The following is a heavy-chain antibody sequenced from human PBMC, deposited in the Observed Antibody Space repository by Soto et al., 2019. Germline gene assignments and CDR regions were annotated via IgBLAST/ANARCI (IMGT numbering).Heavy chain of an antibody. J-gene: IGHJ6*02. CDR3: ARDTSATVTTYGMDV. D-gene: IGHD4-17*01. CDR2: IWYDGSNK. V-gene: IGHV3-33*01. Sequence: GGSLRLSCAASGFTFSSYGMRWVRQAPGKGLEWVAVIWYDGSNKYYADSVKGRFTISRDNSKNTLYLQMNSLRAEDTAVYYCARDTSATVTTYGMDVWGQGTTVTVSS. CDR1: GFTFSSYG.